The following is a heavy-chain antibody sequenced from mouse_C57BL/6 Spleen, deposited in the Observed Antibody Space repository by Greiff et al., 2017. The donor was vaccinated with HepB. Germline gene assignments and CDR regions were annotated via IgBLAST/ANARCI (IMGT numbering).Heavy chain of an antibody. J-gene: IGHJ1*03. CDR1: GFTFSDYY. D-gene: IGHD2-1*01. Sequence: EVKLVESEGGLVQPGSSMKLSCTASGFTFSDYYMAWVRQVPEKGLEWVANINYDGSSTYYLDSLKSRFIISRDNAKNILYLQMSSLKSEDTATYYCARGAYYGKYWYFDVWGTGTTVTVSS. V-gene: IGHV5-16*01. CDR3: ARGAYYGKYWYFDV. CDR2: INYDGSST.